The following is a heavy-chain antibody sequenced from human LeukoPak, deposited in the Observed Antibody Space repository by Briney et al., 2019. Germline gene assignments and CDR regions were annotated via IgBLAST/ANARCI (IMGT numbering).Heavy chain of an antibody. CDR3: AGAAETFLLPAAFDY. D-gene: IGHD2-2*01. CDR2: IQHNSGDK. J-gene: IGHJ4*02. CDR1: GFNFGVFS. V-gene: IGHV3-30-3*01. Sequence: PGGSLRLSCVVSGFNFGVFSMNWVRQAPGRGLAWVASIQHNSGDKYYADSVKGRFTISRDNSKNTLYLQMNSLRAEDTAVYYCAGAAETFLLPAAFDYWGQGTLVTVSS.